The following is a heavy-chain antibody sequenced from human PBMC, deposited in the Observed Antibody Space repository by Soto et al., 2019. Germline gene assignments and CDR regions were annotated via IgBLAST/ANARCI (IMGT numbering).Heavy chain of an antibody. CDR3: ATHYCSGGSCYFDY. J-gene: IGHJ4*02. CDR1: GYTFTSYA. CDR2: INAGNGNT. V-gene: IGHV1-3*01. Sequence: ASVKVSCKASGYTFTSYAMHWVRQAPGQRLEWMGWINAGNGNTKYSQKFQGRVTITREKSASTAYMELSSLRSEDTAVYYCATHYCSGGSCYFDYWGQGTLVTVSS. D-gene: IGHD2-15*01.